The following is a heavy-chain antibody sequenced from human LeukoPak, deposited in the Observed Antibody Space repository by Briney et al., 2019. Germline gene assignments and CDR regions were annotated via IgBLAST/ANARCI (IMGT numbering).Heavy chain of an antibody. D-gene: IGHD3-16*01. CDR1: GFTFSSYA. J-gene: IGHJ3*02. Sequence: GGSLRLSCAASGFTFSSYAMHWVRQAPGKGLEWVAVISYDGSNKYYADSVKGRFTISRDNSKNTLYLQMNSLRAEDTAVYYCARDKGRGLGAFDIWGQGTMVTVSS. CDR2: ISYDGSNK. CDR3: ARDKGRGLGAFDI. V-gene: IGHV3-30*14.